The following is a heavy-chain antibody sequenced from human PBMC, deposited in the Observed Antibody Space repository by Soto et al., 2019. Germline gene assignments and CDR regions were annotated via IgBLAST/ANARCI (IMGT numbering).Heavy chain of an antibody. CDR3: ARVGYRLPSFYTMDV. Sequence: SETLSLTCTVSGGSITTGDYHWSWIRQSPGKGLECIGYIYHSGRTYYNPSLKSRVIMSVNTSKHQFSLNLSSVTAADTAMYYCARVGYRLPSFYTMDVWGHGTTVT. CDR1: GGSITTGDYH. V-gene: IGHV4-30-4*01. CDR2: IYHSGRT. J-gene: IGHJ6*02. D-gene: IGHD5-18*01.